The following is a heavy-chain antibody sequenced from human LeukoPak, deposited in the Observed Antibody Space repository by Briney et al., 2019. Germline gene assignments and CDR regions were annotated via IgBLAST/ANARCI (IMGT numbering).Heavy chain of an antibody. CDR1: GFTFSSNA. Sequence: GGSLRLSCAASGFTFSSNAMSWVRQAPRKGLEWVSVISGNGGSTSYADSVKGRFTISRDNSMNTLYLQMNSLRAEDTAVYYCAKDDRIQTRRYSYNYWGQGTLVTVSS. D-gene: IGHD5-18*01. CDR3: AKDDRIQTRRYSYNY. CDR2: ISGNGGST. V-gene: IGHV3-23*01. J-gene: IGHJ4*02.